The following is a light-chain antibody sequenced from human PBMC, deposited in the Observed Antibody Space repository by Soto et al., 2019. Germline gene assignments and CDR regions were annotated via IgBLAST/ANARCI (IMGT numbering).Light chain of an antibody. CDR1: NIGSKS. CDR2: YDS. Sequence: SYELTQPPSVSVAPGKTARITCGGNNIGSKSVHWYQQKPGQAPVLVIYYDSDRPSGIPERFSGSNSGNTATLTISRVEAGDEAGYYCQVWDSSSVHPGVFGGGTKLTVL. V-gene: IGLV3-21*04. CDR3: QVWDSSSVHPGV. J-gene: IGLJ2*01.